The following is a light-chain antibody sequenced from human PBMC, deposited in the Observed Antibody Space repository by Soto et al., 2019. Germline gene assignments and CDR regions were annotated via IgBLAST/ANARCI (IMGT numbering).Light chain of an antibody. J-gene: IGLJ2*01. V-gene: IGLV2-14*01. Sequence: QSALTQPASVSGSPGQSITISCTGTSSDVGGYNYVSWYQQHPGKAPKVMIYEISKRPPWISNRFSGSKSGNTASLTITGLQAEDEADYYCSSYTTSSTLVFGGGTKLTVL. CDR3: SSYTTSSTLV. CDR1: SSDVGGYNY. CDR2: EIS.